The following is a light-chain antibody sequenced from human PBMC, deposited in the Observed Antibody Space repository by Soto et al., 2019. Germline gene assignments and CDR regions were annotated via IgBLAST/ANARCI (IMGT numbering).Light chain of an antibody. Sequence: EIVLTQSPRTLSLSPGERATLSCSASQSVNSNYLAWYQQKPGQPPRLLIYGASSRATGIADRFSGSGSGTDFTLTISRLDPEDFAVYFCQQYGSSPRTFGQGTKVDIK. CDR1: QSVNSNY. J-gene: IGKJ1*01. CDR2: GAS. CDR3: QQYGSSPRT. V-gene: IGKV3-20*01.